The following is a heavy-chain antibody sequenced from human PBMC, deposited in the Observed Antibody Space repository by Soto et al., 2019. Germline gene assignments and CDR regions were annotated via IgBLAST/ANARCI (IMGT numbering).Heavy chain of an antibody. CDR3: ARVRDCSGGSCLFDY. V-gene: IGHV3-53*04. CDR1: GFTVSSNY. Sequence: EVQLVESGGGLVQPGGSLRLSCAASGFTVSSNYMSWVRQAPGKGLELVSVIYSGGSTYYADSVKGRFTISRHNSKNSLYLQMNSLRAEDTAVYYCARVRDCSGGSCLFDYWGQGTLVTVSS. CDR2: IYSGGST. D-gene: IGHD2-15*01. J-gene: IGHJ4*02.